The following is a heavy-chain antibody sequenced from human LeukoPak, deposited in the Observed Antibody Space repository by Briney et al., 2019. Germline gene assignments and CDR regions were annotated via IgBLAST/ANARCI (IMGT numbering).Heavy chain of an antibody. D-gene: IGHD1-26*01. CDR1: GFTLSSYA. V-gene: IGHV3-30*04. CDR3: ARDREHRDAFDI. J-gene: IGHJ3*02. Sequence: GGSLRLSCAASGFTLSSYAMHWVRQAPGKGLEWVAVISYDGSNKYYADSVKGRFTISRDNSKNTLYLQMNSLRAEDTAVYYCARDREHRDAFDIWGQGTMVTVSS. CDR2: ISYDGSNK.